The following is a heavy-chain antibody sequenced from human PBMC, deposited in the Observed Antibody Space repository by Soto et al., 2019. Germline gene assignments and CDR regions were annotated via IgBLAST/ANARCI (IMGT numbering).Heavy chain of an antibody. J-gene: IGHJ4*02. CDR3: ARGYDYRWVY. V-gene: IGHV4-4*02. Sequence: QVQLQESGPGLVKPSETLSLTCAVSGGSISADYWWSWVRQPPGKGLEWIGEIHHTGSTNYIQSLKSRVTMSLDKSNNPLSLKLNSVTAADTALYYCARGYDYRWVYWGQGTLVTVSS. CDR1: GGSISADYW. CDR2: IHHTGST. D-gene: IGHD3-16*01.